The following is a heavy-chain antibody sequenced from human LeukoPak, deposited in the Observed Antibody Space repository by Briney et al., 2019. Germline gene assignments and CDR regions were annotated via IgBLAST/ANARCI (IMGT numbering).Heavy chain of an antibody. Sequence: GGSLRLSCAASGFTFSSYGMHWVRQAPGKGLEWVAVVSYDGSNKYYADSVKGRFTISRDNSKNTLYLQMNSLRAEDTAVYYCAKDLEVRGLNDAFDIWGQGTMVTVSS. CDR3: AKDLEVRGLNDAFDI. D-gene: IGHD3-10*01. V-gene: IGHV3-30*18. CDR2: VSYDGSNK. CDR1: GFTFSSYG. J-gene: IGHJ3*02.